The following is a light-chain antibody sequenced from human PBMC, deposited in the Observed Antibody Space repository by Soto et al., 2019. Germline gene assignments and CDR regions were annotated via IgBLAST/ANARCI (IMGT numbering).Light chain of an antibody. V-gene: IGKV3-20*01. Sequence: EIVMTQSPTTLSVSPGDTSTLSCRASQSVSSYLAWYQQKPGQAPRLLIYGASRRATGIPDRFSGSASGSDFTLTISRLEPEDFAVYYCHQYGTFGQGTKVDI. CDR1: QSVSSY. CDR2: GAS. J-gene: IGKJ1*01. CDR3: HQYGT.